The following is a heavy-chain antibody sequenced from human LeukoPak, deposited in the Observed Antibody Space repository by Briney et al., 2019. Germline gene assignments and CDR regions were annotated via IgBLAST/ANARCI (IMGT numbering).Heavy chain of an antibody. Sequence: SETLSLTCTVSGGSISSSRYYWGWIRQPPGKGLEWIGSIYYSGSTYYNPSLKSRVTISIDTSKNQFSLKMSSVTAADTAVYYCARHPSWPDYGGTFDYWGQGTLVTVSS. CDR2: IYYSGST. V-gene: IGHV4-39*01. CDR3: ARHPSWPDYGGTFDY. CDR1: GGSISSSRYY. J-gene: IGHJ4*02. D-gene: IGHD4-17*01.